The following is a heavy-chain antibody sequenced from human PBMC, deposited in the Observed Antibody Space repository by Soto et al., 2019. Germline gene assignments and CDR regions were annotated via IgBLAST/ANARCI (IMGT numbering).Heavy chain of an antibody. V-gene: IGHV2-5*01. J-gene: IGHJ4*02. CDR2: IYWNDDK. D-gene: IGHD6-13*01. Sequence: QITWKESGPPLVKPTQTLTLTCTFSGFSLSTSGVGVGWIRQPPGKALEWLALIYWNDDKRYSPSLKSRLTITKDTPKNQVVLTMTNMDPVDTATYYCAHSSSWYGDFDYWGQGTLVTVSS. CDR1: GFSLSTSGVG. CDR3: AHSSSWYGDFDY.